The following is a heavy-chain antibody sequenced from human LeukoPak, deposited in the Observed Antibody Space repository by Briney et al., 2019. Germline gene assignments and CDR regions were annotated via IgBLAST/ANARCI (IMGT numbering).Heavy chain of an antibody. Sequence: SETLSLTCTVSGGSISTYYWSWIRHPAGKGLEWLGLIYASGSTNYNPSLKSRVTMSVDTSKNQFSLKLSSVTAADTAVYYCAREVASLDYWGQGTLVTVSS. CDR2: IYASGST. V-gene: IGHV4-4*07. CDR1: GGSISTYY. D-gene: IGHD2-21*01. CDR3: AREVASLDY. J-gene: IGHJ4*02.